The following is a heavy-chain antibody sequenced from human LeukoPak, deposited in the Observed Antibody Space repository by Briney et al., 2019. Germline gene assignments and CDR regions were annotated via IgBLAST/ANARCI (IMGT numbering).Heavy chain of an antibody. CDR2: ISGSGSST. CDR1: GFTFSSYA. J-gene: IGHJ5*02. D-gene: IGHD1-26*01. V-gene: IGHV3-23*01. CDR3: AKDFPRDSGSYLT. Sequence: GGSLRLSCAASGFTFSSYAMSWVRQAPGKGLEWVSTISGSGSSTYYADSVKGRFTISRDNSKNTLYLQMNSLRAEDTAVYYCAKDFPRDSGSYLTWGQGTLVTVSS.